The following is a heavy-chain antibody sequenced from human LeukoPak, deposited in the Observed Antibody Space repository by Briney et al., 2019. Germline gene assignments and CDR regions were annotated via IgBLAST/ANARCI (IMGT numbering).Heavy chain of an antibody. CDR3: ARSGGGSSSWEIDY. CDR1: GGTFSSYT. J-gene: IGHJ4*02. V-gene: IGHV1-2*02. D-gene: IGHD6-13*01. Sequence: GASVKVSCKASGGTFSSYTISWVRQAPGQGLEWMGWINPNSGGPNYAQKFQGRVTMTRDTSISTAYLELSRLRSDDMAVYYCARSGGGSSSWEIDYWGQGTLVTVSS. CDR2: INPNSGGP.